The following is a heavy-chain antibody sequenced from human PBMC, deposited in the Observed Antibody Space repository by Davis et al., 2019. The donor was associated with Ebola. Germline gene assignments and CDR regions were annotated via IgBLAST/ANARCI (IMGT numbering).Heavy chain of an antibody. D-gene: IGHD5-18*01. CDR2: ISYDGSNK. Sequence: GESLKISCAASGFTFSSYAMHWVRQAPGKGLEWVAVISYDGSNKYYADSVKGRFTISRDNSKNTLYLQMNSLRGDDTALYYCARDRLKYSYGYYYAMDVWGKGTTVTVSS. CDR1: GFTFSSYA. CDR3: ARDRLKYSYGYYYAMDV. V-gene: IGHV3-30*04. J-gene: IGHJ6*04.